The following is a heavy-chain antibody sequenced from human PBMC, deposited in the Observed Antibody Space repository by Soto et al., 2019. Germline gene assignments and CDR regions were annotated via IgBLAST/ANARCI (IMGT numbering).Heavy chain of an antibody. CDR3: AGLPVDYGGDYYYYGMDV. CDR1: GGSFSGYY. CDR2: INHSGST. V-gene: IGHV4-34*01. D-gene: IGHD4-17*01. J-gene: IGHJ6*02. Sequence: PSETLSLTCAVYGGSFSGYYWSWIRQPPGKGLGWIGEINHSGSTNYNPPLKSRVTISVDTSKNQFSLKLSSVTAADTAVYYCAGLPVDYGGDYYYYGMDVWGQGTTVTVSS.